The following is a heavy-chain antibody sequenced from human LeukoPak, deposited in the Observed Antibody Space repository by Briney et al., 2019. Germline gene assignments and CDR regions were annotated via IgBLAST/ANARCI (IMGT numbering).Heavy chain of an antibody. V-gene: IGHV3-33*01. J-gene: IGHJ3*02. CDR3: ARGTRGGTTRAFDI. CDR2: IWYDGSNK. Sequence: GGSLRLSCAASGFTFSSYGMHWVRQAPGKGLEWVAVIWYDGSNKYYADSVKGRFTISRDNSKNTLYLRMNSLRAEDTAVYYCARGTRGGTTRAFDIWGQGTMVTVSS. D-gene: IGHD1-7*01. CDR1: GFTFSSYG.